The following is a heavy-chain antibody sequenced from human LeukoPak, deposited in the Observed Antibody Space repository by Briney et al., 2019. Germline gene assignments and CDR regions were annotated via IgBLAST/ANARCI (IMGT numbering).Heavy chain of an antibody. CDR2: INQDRSEK. D-gene: IGHD5-24*01. J-gene: IGHJ4*02. CDR1: GFTLSNYW. CDR3: ARTIEMATISYFDY. V-gene: IGHV3-7*01. Sequence: GGSLRLSCAASGFTLSNYWMSWVRRAPGKGLEWVANINQDRSEKYYVDSVKGRVTISRDNAKNSLYLQMNSLRAEDTAVYYCARTIEMATISYFDYWGQGTLVTVSS.